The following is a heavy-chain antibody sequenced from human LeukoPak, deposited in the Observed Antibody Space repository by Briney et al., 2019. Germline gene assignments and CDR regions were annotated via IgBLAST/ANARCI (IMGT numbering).Heavy chain of an antibody. J-gene: IGHJ4*02. CDR3: ARIQRGCSYGYGY. CDR2: ISSSSSYI. D-gene: IGHD5-18*01. CDR1: GFTFSSYS. V-gene: IGHV3-21*01. Sequence: GGSLRLSCAASGFTFSSYSMNWVRQAPGKGLEWVSSISSSSSYIYYADSVKGRFTISRDNAKNSLYLQMNSLRAEDTAVYYCARIQRGCSYGYGYWGQGTLVTVSS.